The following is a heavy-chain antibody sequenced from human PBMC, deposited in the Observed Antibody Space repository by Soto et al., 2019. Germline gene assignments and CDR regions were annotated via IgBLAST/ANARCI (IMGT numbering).Heavy chain of an antibody. D-gene: IGHD4-17*01. CDR3: AKSAVGTGDYVVQIWDY. Sequence: EVQLLESGGGLVQPGGSLRLSCAASGFTFSSYAMSWVRQAPGKGLEWVSAISGSGGSTYYADSVKGRFTISRDNSKNTLYLQMNSLRAEDTAVYYCAKSAVGTGDYVVQIWDYWGQGTLVTVSS. CDR2: ISGSGGST. J-gene: IGHJ4*02. V-gene: IGHV3-23*01. CDR1: GFTFSSYA.